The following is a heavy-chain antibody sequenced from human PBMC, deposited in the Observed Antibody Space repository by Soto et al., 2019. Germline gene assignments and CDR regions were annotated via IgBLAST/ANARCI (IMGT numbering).Heavy chain of an antibody. Sequence: QVRLEQSGADVKTPGASVKVSCQASGYTFNIYAIHWLRQAPGQRPEWMGWMNAGNGNTEYSPKFHGRVTMTRDRYARAAYMELSGLTSEDTAVYYCARDCTYCGGDTGREAFDIWGQGTMVTVS. V-gene: IGHV1-3*01. CDR1: GYTFNIYA. CDR2: MNAGNGNT. CDR3: ARDCTYCGGDTGREAFDI. J-gene: IGHJ3*02. D-gene: IGHD2-21*01.